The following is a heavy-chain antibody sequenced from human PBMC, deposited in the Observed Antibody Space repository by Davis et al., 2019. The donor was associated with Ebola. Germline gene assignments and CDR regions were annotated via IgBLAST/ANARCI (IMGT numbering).Heavy chain of an antibody. J-gene: IGHJ5*02. Sequence: ASVKVSCKASGYTFTGYYMHWVRQAPGQGLEWMGWINPNSGGTNYAQKFQGWVTMTRDTSISTAYMELSRLRSDDTAVYYCARGGGYSSSQNWFDPWGQGTLVTVSS. CDR1: GYTFTGYY. CDR2: INPNSGGT. V-gene: IGHV1-2*04. D-gene: IGHD6-13*01. CDR3: ARGGGYSSSQNWFDP.